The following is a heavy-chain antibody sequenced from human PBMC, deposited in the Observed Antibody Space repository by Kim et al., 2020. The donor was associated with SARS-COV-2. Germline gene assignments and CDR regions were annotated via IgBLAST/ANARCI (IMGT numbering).Heavy chain of an antibody. CDR3: ARGYSSGWSYYYYGMDV. CDR1: GFTFSSYG. D-gene: IGHD6-19*01. V-gene: IGHV3-33*01. J-gene: IGHJ6*02. Sequence: GGSLRLSCAASGFTFSSYGMHWVRQAPGKGLEWVAVIWYDGSNKYYADSVKGRFTISRDNSKNTLYLQMNNLRAEDTAVYYCARGYSSGWSYYYYGMDVWGQGTTVTVSS. CDR2: IWYDGSNK.